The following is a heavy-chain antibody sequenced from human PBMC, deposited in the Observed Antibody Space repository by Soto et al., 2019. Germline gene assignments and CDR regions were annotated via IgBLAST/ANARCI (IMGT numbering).Heavy chain of an antibody. D-gene: IGHD6-13*01. Sequence: GESLKISCKGSGYSFTGYWIGWVRQMPGKGLEWMGIIYPGDSDTRYSPSFQGQVTISADKSISTAYLQWSSLKASDTAMYYCARQRYSSSWYNSGTYYFDYWGQGTLVTVSS. J-gene: IGHJ4*02. V-gene: IGHV5-51*01. CDR2: IYPGDSDT. CDR3: ARQRYSSSWYNSGTYYFDY. CDR1: GYSFTGYW.